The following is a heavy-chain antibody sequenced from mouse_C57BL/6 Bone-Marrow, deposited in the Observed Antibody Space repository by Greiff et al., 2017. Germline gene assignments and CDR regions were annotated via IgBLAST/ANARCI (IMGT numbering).Heavy chain of an antibody. CDR2: ISSGSSTI. CDR1: GFTFSDYG. V-gene: IGHV5-17*01. D-gene: IGHD1-1*01. J-gene: IGHJ1*03. Sequence: EVKLEESGGGLVKPGGSLKLSCAASGFTFSDYGMHWVRQAPEKGLEWVAYISSGSSTIYYADTVKGRFTISRDNAKNTLFLQMTSLRSEDTAMYYCARNRDYYGSSYGYFDVWGTGTTVTVSS. CDR3: ARNRDYYGSSYGYFDV.